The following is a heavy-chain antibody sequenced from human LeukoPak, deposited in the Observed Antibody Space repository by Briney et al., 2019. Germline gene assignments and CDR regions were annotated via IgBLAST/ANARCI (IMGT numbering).Heavy chain of an antibody. CDR1: GGSISSGGYS. CDR3: ARAASWRSGLDY. V-gene: IGHV4-30-2*01. Sequence: SETLSLTCAVSGGSISSGGYSWSWIRQPPGKGLERIGYIYHSGSTYYNPSLKSRVTISVDRSKNQFSLKLSSVTAADTAVYYCARAASWRSGLDYWGQGTLVTVSS. CDR2: IYHSGST. J-gene: IGHJ4*02. D-gene: IGHD3-3*01.